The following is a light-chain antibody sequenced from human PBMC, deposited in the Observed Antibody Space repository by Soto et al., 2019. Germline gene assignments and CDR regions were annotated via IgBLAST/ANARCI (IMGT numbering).Light chain of an antibody. Sequence: QSVLTQTPSASGTPGQTVTISCSGSRSNIGNNAVSWYQQFPGTAPKLLIYKNNQRPSGVPDRFSGSKSGTSASLAISGLQSEEEADYYCATWDDSLNARGVFGGGTKLTVL. CDR3: ATWDDSLNARGV. CDR2: KNN. V-gene: IGLV1-44*01. CDR1: RSNIGNNA. J-gene: IGLJ3*02.